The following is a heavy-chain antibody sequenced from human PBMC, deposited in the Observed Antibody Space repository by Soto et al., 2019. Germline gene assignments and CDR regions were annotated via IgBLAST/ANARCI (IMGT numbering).Heavy chain of an antibody. CDR1: GGTFSSYA. CDR3: ARAVREMATIYYFDY. V-gene: IGHV1-69*13. Sequence: GASVKVSCKASGGTFSSYAISWVRQAPGQGLEWMGGIIPIFGTANYAQKFQGRVTITADESTSTAYMELSSLRSEDTAVYYCARAVREMATIYYFDYWGQGTLVTVPQ. D-gene: IGHD5-12*01. J-gene: IGHJ4*02. CDR2: IIPIFGTA.